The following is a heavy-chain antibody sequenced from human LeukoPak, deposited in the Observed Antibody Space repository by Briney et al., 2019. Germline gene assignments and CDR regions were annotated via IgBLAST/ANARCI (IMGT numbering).Heavy chain of an antibody. J-gene: IGHJ4*02. CDR2: IYHSGST. V-gene: IGHV4-4*02. CDR1: GGSISSSNW. D-gene: IGHD3-22*01. CDR3: ARDRGYDYDSSGTTEPDY. Sequence: SGTLSLTCAVSGGSISSSNWWSWVRQPPGKGLEWIGEIYHSGSTNYNPSLKSRVTISVDKSKNQFSLKLSSVTAADTAVYYCARDRGYDYDSSGTTEPDYWGQGTLVTVSS.